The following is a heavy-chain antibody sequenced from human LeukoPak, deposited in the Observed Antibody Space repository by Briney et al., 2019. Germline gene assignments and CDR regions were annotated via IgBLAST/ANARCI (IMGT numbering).Heavy chain of an antibody. Sequence: GGSLRLSCAASGFTFSSSGMHWVCQAPGKGLEWVALISSDGSNKYYADSVRGRFTISRDNSNNTLYLQMNSLRAEDTAVYYCAKDLSYGYSFEYWGQGTLVTVSS. CDR1: GFTFSSSG. CDR3: AKDLSYGYSFEY. J-gene: IGHJ4*02. CDR2: ISSDGSNK. D-gene: IGHD5-18*01. V-gene: IGHV3-30*18.